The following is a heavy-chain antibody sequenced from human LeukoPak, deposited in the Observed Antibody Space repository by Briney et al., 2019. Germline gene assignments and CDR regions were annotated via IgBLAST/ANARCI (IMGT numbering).Heavy chain of an antibody. V-gene: IGHV4-4*02. D-gene: IGHD2-2*02. CDR1: GDSISCSNW. CDR3: ARCTSTSCYNFDY. Sequence: SETLSLTCAVSGDSISCSNWWSWVRQPPGKGLEWIGEIYHSGSTNCNPSLRSRVTISLDTSKNQFSLNLNSVTAADTAVYYCARCTSTSCYNFDYWGQGTLLTVSS. J-gene: IGHJ4*02. CDR2: IYHSGST.